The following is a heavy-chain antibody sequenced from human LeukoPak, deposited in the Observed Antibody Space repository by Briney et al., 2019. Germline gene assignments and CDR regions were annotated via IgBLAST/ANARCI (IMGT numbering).Heavy chain of an antibody. D-gene: IGHD3-9*01. V-gene: IGHV4-30-4*01. CDR3: FKQKTAYEILTGYYMRERGEFEFQH. CDR1: GGSISGGDYY. Sequence: SETLSLTCTVSGGSISGGDYYWSWIRPPPGKRLEGIGAIYSGGRAYYNASLKSRVTISVDTSKHQFSLKLSSLTAAATAVFFFFKQKTAYEILTGYYMRERGEFEFQHWGQGTLVTVSS. CDR2: IYSGGRA. J-gene: IGHJ1*01.